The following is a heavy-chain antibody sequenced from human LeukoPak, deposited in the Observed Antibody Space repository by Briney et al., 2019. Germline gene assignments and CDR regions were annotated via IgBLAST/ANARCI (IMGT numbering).Heavy chain of an antibody. Sequence: GGSLRLSCGASGFTFSSYGMSWVRQAPGKGLEWVSSISDSGDRTFYADSVQGRFTISRDNSRSTLYLQMKSLRAEDTALYYCAKIGLLTVNFDFWGQGTLVTVSS. D-gene: IGHD3-9*01. CDR2: ISDSGDRT. V-gene: IGHV3-23*01. CDR3: AKIGLLTVNFDF. J-gene: IGHJ4*02. CDR1: GFTFSSYG.